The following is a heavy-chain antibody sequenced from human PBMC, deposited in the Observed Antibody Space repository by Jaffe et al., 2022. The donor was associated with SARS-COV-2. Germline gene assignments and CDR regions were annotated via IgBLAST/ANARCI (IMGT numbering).Heavy chain of an antibody. D-gene: IGHD1-26*01. Sequence: EVQLVESGGGLVKPGGSLRLSCAASGFTFSSYSMNWVRQAPGKGLEWVSSISSSSSYIYYADSVKGRFTISRDNAKNSLYLQMNSLRAEDTAVYYCARAGATTPYYYGMDVWGQGTTVTVSS. J-gene: IGHJ6*02. V-gene: IGHV3-21*01. CDR3: ARAGATTPYYYGMDV. CDR2: ISSSSSYI. CDR1: GFTFSSYS.